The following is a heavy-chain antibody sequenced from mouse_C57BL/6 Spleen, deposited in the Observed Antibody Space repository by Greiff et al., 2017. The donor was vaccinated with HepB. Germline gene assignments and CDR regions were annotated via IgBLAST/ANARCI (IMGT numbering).Heavy chain of an antibody. CDR1: GYTFTDYN. V-gene: IGHV1-22*01. CDR3: AREGDITTVVDY. CDR2: INPNNGGT. D-gene: IGHD1-1*01. J-gene: IGHJ2*01. Sequence: VQLQQSGPELVKPGASVKMSCKASGYTFTDYNMHWVKQSHGKSLEWIGYINPNNGGTSYNQKFKGKATLTVNKSSSTAYMELRSLTSEDSAVCYCAREGDITTVVDYWGQGTTLTVSS.